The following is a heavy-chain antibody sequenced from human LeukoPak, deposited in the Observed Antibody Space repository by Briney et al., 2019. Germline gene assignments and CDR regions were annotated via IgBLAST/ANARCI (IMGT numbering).Heavy chain of an antibody. J-gene: IGHJ4*02. Sequence: GSLRLSCATSGFTFSSYTMNWIRQPPAKGLEWMGFFSYSGSTKYNPSLKSRVTMSVDTSKNQFSLKLSSVTAADTAVYYCARMYSGTSYYFDYWGQGTLVTVSS. CDR3: ARMYSGTSYYFDY. D-gene: IGHD1-26*01. CDR1: GFTFSSYT. V-gene: IGHV4-59*01. CDR2: FSYSGST.